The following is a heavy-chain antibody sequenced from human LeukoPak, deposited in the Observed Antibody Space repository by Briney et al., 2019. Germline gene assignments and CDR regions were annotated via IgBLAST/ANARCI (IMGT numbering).Heavy chain of an antibody. CDR1: GFTFDDYA. CDR2: ISWNSGRI. CDR3: AKDFYRLGEFDAFDN. J-gene: IGHJ3*02. Sequence: GGSLRLSCAASGFTFDDYAMHWVRQAPGKGLEWVSGISWNSGRIGYADSVKGRFTISRDNAKNSLYLQMYSLRVEDTALYYCAKDFYRLGEFDAFDNWGQGTMVTVSS. D-gene: IGHD3-16*01. V-gene: IGHV3-9*01.